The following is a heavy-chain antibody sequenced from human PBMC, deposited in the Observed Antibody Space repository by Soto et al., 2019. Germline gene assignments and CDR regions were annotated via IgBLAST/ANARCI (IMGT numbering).Heavy chain of an antibody. CDR3: XSHGXXXTXAFDI. CDR1: GFTFSXXX. CDR2: ITSSSSTF. V-gene: IGHV3-48*01. Sequence: DVQLVESGGGLVQPGGSLRLSCAASGFTFSXXXXXXXXXXXXXXXEWVSYITSSSSTFYYADSVKGRFTIFRDNAKXXXXXXXXXXXXXXXXXXXXXSHGXXXTXAFDIWGQGTMVTVSS. J-gene: IGHJ3*02.